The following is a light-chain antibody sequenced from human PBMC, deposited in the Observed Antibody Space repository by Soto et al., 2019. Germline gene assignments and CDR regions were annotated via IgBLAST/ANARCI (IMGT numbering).Light chain of an antibody. J-gene: IGLJ3*02. CDR1: SSDVGSYKY. Sequence: QSALTQPASVSGSPGQSIAISCTGTSSDVGSYKYVSWFQQHPGKAPKLVIYEVNNRPSGVSNRFSGSKSGNTASLTISGLQAEDEADYYCSSFTTPYTWVFGGGTKLTVL. CDR3: SSFTTPYTWV. CDR2: EVN. V-gene: IGLV2-14*01.